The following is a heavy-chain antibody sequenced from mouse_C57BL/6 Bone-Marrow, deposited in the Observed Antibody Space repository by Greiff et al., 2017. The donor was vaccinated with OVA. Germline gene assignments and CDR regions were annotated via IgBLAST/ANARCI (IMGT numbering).Heavy chain of an antibody. J-gene: IGHJ3*01. V-gene: IGHV5-4*01. CDR3: ARDRGYSNPLGFAY. CDR1: GFTFSSYA. CDR2: ISDGGSYT. Sequence: EVQLVESGGGLVKPGGSLKLSCAASGFTFSSYAMSWVRQTPEKRLEWVATISDGGSYTYYPDNVKGRFTISRDNAKNNLYLQMSHLKSEDTAMYYCARDRGYSNPLGFAYWGQGTLVTVSA. D-gene: IGHD2-5*01.